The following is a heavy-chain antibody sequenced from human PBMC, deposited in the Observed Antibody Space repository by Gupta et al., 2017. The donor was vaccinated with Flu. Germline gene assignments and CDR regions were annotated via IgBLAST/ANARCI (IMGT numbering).Heavy chain of an antibody. CDR2: MHTNGVI. CDR1: GGSISTYY. Sequence: QVQLQESGPGLVKPSETLSLTCNVSGGSISTYYWSWIRQPPGKGLECIGYMHTNGVINYNPSLKGRVTMSSDTSKNQLSLKLTSVTASDTAVYYCARPHNWARGPDWYVDLWGRGTLVIISS. CDR3: ARPHNWARGPDWYVDL. V-gene: IGHV4-4*09. D-gene: IGHD1-20*01. J-gene: IGHJ2*01.